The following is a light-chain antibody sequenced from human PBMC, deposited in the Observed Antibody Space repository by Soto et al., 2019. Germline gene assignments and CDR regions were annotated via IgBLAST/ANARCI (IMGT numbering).Light chain of an antibody. V-gene: IGKV1-39*01. CDR3: PQTFITPPLT. Sequence: DIQMTQSPSSLSASIGDRITITCRASQSISTYLNWYQQKPGKAPSLLIYHASTLQSGVPSRFSGRGSATAFTITSSSLQPEDFATYYCPQTFITPPLTFGGGTKVEIK. CDR2: HAS. J-gene: IGKJ4*01. CDR1: QSISTY.